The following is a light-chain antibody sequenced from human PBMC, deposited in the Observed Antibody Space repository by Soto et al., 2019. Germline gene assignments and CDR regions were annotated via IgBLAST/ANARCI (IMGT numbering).Light chain of an antibody. J-gene: IGLJ1*01. CDR1: SSDVGGYNY. CDR2: DVS. Sequence: QSVLTQPASVSGSPGQSNTISCTGTSSDVGGYNYVSWYQQHSGKAPKLMIYDVSNRPSGVSNRFSGSKSGNTASLTISGLQAEDEADYYCGSYASSSTLYVFGTGTKLTVL. V-gene: IGLV2-14*01. CDR3: GSYASSSTLYV.